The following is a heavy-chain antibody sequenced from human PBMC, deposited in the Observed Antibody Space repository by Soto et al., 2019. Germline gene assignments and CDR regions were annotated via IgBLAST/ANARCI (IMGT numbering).Heavy chain of an antibody. CDR2: ISSSSSTI. Sequence: GGSLRLSCAASGFTFSSYSMNWVRQAPGKGLEWVSYISSSSSTIYYADSAKGRFTISRDNAKNSLYLQMNSLRAEDTAVYYCARDLSGCSSTSCYRRFDPWGQGTLVTVSS. V-gene: IGHV3-48*01. D-gene: IGHD2-2*01. CDR3: ARDLSGCSSTSCYRRFDP. J-gene: IGHJ5*02. CDR1: GFTFSSYS.